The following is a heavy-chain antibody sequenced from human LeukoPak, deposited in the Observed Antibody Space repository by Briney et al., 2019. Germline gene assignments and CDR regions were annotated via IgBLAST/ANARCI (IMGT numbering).Heavy chain of an antibody. Sequence: GGSLRLSCAASGFTFSNAWMNWVRQAPGKGLEWVGRIKSKTDGGTTDYAAPVKGRFTISRDNAKNSLYLQMNSLRAEDTALYYCAKEMGVGGNFDYWGQGTLVTVSS. CDR3: AKEMGVGGNFDY. D-gene: IGHD3-16*01. J-gene: IGHJ4*02. V-gene: IGHV3-15*07. CDR1: GFTFSNAW. CDR2: IKSKTDGGTT.